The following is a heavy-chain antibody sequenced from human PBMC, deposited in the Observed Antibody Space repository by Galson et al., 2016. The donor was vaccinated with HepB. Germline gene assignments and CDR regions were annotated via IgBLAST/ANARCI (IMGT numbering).Heavy chain of an antibody. J-gene: IGHJ6*02. CDR3: ARSYGIRAGTTVYGMDV. V-gene: IGHV3-21*01. CDR2: ITSSGSLT. Sequence: SLRLSCAASGLTFGSYTMTWVRQAPGKGLEWVSAITSSGSLTYYADSVKGRFTISRGNAKKSLYLQMNSLRAEDTAVYYCARSYGIRAGTTVYGMDVWGQGTTVTVSS. CDR1: GLTFGSYT. D-gene: IGHD1-1*01.